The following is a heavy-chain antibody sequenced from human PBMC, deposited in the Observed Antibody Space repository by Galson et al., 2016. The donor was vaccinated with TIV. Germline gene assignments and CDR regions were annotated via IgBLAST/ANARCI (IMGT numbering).Heavy chain of an antibody. CDR1: GYSFTNYG. D-gene: IGHD3-22*01. CDR3: ARDPTYYDTNGWGH. Sequence: SVKVSCKASGYSFTNYGIAWVRQAPGQGLEWMGWISTYNGYTDYAQKLQGRVTMTTDTSTSTAYMELRSLRSDDTAMYYRARDPTYYDTNGWGHWGQGTLVIVSS. V-gene: IGHV1-18*01. J-gene: IGHJ4*02. CDR2: ISTYNGYT.